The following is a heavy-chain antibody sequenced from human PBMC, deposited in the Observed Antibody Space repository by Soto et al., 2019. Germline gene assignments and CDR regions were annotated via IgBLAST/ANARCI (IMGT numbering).Heavy chain of an antibody. CDR3: AAFQVLLWFGESPNLHIQY. CDR1: GGSFSGSY. J-gene: IGHJ4*02. D-gene: IGHD3-10*01. CDR2: IKHSGST. V-gene: IGHV4-34*01. Sequence: QVHLQKWGAGQLKPSETLSLTCAVYGGSFSGSYWSWIRQPPGKGREWIGEIKHSGSTNYSPSLRSPVAISVVTCKVKFSLKLGNVNAADTAVSYCAAFQVLLWFGESPNLHIQYWGQGNLVTISS.